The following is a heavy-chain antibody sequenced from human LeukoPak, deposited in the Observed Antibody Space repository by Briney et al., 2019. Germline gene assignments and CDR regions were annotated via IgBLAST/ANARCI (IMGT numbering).Heavy chain of an antibody. J-gene: IGHJ3*02. V-gene: IGHV3-73*01. CDR3: TSGETVVIRNDVSDI. CDR1: TLTSSDSA. D-gene: IGHD4-23*01. Sequence: PGGSRRPASAPSTLTSSDSAIHWVRHASGNLLEWVGPIRSKGDGHETAYAASVQGRFAISRDDSKNTAYLQMNSLETDDTAVYYCTSGETVVIRNDVSDIWGQGTMVTVSS. CDR2: IRSKGDGHET.